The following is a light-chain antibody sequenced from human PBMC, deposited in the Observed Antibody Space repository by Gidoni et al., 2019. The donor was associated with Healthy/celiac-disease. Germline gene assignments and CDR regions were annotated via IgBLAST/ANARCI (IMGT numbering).Light chain of an antibody. CDR2: DVS. CDR1: SSDVGGYNY. Sequence: QPALTQPASVSGSPGQSITISCTGTSSDVGGYNYVSWYQQHPGKAPKLMIYDVSNRPSGVSNRFSGSKSGNTASLPISGLQAEDEADYYCSSYTSSSTWVFGGGTKLTVL. CDR3: SSYTSSSTWV. J-gene: IGLJ3*02. V-gene: IGLV2-14*01.